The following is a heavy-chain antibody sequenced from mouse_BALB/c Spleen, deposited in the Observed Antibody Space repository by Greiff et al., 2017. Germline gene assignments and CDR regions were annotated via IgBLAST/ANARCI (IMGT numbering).Heavy chain of an antibody. CDR3: ERQGVYYDYYAVDY. J-gene: IGHJ4*01. CDR2: IYPYNGGT. CDR1: GYTFTDYN. Sequence: VQLQQSGPELVKPGASVKISCKASGYTFTDYNMPWVKQSHGKSLEWIGVIYPYNGGTGYNQKFKSKATLTVDNSSSTAYMELRSLTSEDSAVYYCERQGVYYDYYAVDYWGQGTSVTVSS. D-gene: IGHD2-1*01. V-gene: IGHV1S29*02.